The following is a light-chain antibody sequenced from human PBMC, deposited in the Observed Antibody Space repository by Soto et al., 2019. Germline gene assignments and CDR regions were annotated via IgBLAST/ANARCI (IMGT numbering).Light chain of an antibody. Sequence: QLVLTQSSSASASLGSSVKLTCTLSSGHSSYIIAWHQQQPRKAPRYLMKLEGSGSYNKGSGVPDRFSGSSSGADRYLTISDLQFEDEADYYCEPCDSSTHVFGGGTKLTVL. V-gene: IGLV4-60*02. CDR1: SGHSSYI. CDR3: EPCDSSTHV. CDR2: LEGSGSY. J-gene: IGLJ3*02.